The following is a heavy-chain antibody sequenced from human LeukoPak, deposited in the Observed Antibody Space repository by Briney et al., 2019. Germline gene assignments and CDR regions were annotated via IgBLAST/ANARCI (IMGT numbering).Heavy chain of an antibody. CDR3: AREGVRVGIQTGPRGWFDP. V-gene: IGHV1-69*04. D-gene: IGHD5-18*01. CDR2: IIPILGIA. CDR1: GGTFSSYT. Sequence: SVKVSCKASGGTFSSYTISWVRQAPGQGLEWMGRIIPILGIANYAQKFQGRVTITADKSTSTAYMELSSLRSEDTAVYYCAREGVRVGIQTGPRGWFDPWGQGTLVTVSS. J-gene: IGHJ5*02.